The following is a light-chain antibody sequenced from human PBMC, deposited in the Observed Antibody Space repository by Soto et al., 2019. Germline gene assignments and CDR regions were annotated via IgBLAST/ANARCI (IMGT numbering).Light chain of an antibody. CDR1: QSISSY. J-gene: IGKJ2*01. CDR2: AAS. Sequence: DIQMTQSPSSLSASVGDRVTITCRASQSISSYLNWYQQKPGKAPKLLIYAASSLQSGVPSRFSGSGSGTDFTLTISSLQPEDFATYYCQQSYSTIRTFGQGTNLKIK. V-gene: IGKV1-39*01. CDR3: QQSYSTIRT.